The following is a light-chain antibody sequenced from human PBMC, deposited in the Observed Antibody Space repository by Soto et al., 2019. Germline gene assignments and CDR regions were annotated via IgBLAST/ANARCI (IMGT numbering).Light chain of an antibody. Sequence: EIVMTQSPATLSVSPGERATLSCRASQSVDSNSAWYQQKPGQAPRLVMYAASTRAAGIPARFSASGSGTEFTLTISSLQSEHFAFYYCQQYDNWPGTFGQGTKVEIK. CDR2: AAS. J-gene: IGKJ1*01. V-gene: IGKV3-15*01. CDR1: QSVDSN. CDR3: QQYDNWPGT.